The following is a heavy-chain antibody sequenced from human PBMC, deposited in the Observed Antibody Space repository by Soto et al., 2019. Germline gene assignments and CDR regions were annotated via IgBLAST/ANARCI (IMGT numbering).Heavy chain of an antibody. CDR3: ARLEYGDQQVIDY. V-gene: IGHV4-59*08. Sequence: GSLRLSCAASGFTFDDYAMHWIRQPPGKGLEWIGYIYYSGSTNYNPSLKSRVTISVDTSKNQFSLKLSSVTAADTAVYYCARLEYGDQQVIDYWGQGTLVTVSS. CDR1: GFTFDDYA. CDR2: IYYSGST. J-gene: IGHJ4*02. D-gene: IGHD4-17*01.